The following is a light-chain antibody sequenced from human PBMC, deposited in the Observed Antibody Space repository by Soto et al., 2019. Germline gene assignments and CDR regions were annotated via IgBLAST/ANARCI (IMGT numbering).Light chain of an antibody. V-gene: IGKV1-5*01. Sequence: DIQMTQSPSTLSVSVGDRVTITCRASQNINTWLVWYQQTPGKAPSLLIFDASSLASGVPSRFSGSGSGTEFTLTISSLQPADFATYYCQHYTDYSGTFGQGTKLEIK. CDR2: DAS. CDR1: QNINTW. J-gene: IGKJ2*01. CDR3: QHYTDYSGT.